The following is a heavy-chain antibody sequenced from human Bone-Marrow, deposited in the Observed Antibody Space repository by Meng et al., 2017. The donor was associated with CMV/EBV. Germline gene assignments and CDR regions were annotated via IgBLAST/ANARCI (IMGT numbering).Heavy chain of an antibody. V-gene: IGHV4-61*01. Sequence: SSGSYSWSWIRQPPGKGLEWIGYIYYSGSTNYNPSLKSRVTISVDTSKNQFSLKLSSVTATDTAVYYCARGSRAITIFGVVLNWFDPWGQGTLVTVSS. J-gene: IGHJ5*02. CDR3: ARGSRAITIFGVVLNWFDP. CDR1: SSGSYS. CDR2: IYYSGST. D-gene: IGHD3-3*01.